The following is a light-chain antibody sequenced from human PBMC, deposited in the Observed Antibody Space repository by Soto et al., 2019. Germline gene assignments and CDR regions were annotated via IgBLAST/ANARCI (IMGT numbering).Light chain of an antibody. CDR1: QSVSSSY. V-gene: IGKV3-20*01. CDR3: QQYGSSPRT. CDR2: GAS. Sequence: EIVLTQSPGTLSLSPGERATLSRRASQSVSSSYLAWYQQKPGQAPRLLTYGASSRATGIPGRFSGSGSGTDFTLTISRLEPEDFAVYYCQQYGSSPRTFGQGTKVDIK. J-gene: IGKJ1*01.